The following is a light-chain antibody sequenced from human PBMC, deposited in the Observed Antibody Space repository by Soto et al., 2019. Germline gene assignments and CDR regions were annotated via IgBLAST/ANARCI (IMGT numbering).Light chain of an antibody. CDR1: QDIRND. CDR2: AVS. CDR3: LQDYNYPLT. J-gene: IGKJ4*01. Sequence: AVQITQPPSSLSASVGDRVIITCRASQDIRNDLGLYQQKPGKAPKLVIYAVSSLQSGVPSRFSGSGSGTDFTLTISSLQPEDFATYYCLQDYNYPLTFGGGTKVDIK. V-gene: IGKV1-6*01.